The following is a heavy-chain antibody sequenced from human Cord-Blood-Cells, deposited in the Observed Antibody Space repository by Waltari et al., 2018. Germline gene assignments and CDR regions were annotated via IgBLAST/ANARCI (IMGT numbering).Heavy chain of an antibody. D-gene: IGHD6-13*01. CDR3: ARGTGIIAAAGGNWFDP. J-gene: IGHJ5*02. V-gene: IGHV1-2*04. Sequence: QVQLVQSGAEVKKPGASVKVSCKASGYTFTGYYIHWVRPAPGQGLEWMGWINPNSGGTNYAQKFQGWVTMTRDTSISTAYMELSRLRSDDTAVYYCARGTGIIAAAGGNWFDPWGQGTLVTVSS. CDR2: INPNSGGT. CDR1: GYTFTGYY.